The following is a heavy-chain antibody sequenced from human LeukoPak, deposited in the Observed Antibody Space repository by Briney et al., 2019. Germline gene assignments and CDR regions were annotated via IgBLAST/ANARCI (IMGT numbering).Heavy chain of an antibody. J-gene: IGHJ4*02. CDR3: ARLMTTVTSEY. D-gene: IGHD4-17*01. CDR1: GGSINRSYYY. V-gene: IGHV4-39*01. Sequence: PSETLSITCTVSGGSINRSYYYWGWIRQPPGKGLEWIGSIYYSGNTYYNPSLKSRVTISVDTSKNQFSLKLSSVTAADTAVYYCARLMTTVTSEYWGQGTLVTVSS. CDR2: IYYSGNT.